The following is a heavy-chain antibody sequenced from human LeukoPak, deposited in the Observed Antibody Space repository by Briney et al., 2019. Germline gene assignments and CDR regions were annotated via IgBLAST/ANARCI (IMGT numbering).Heavy chain of an antibody. D-gene: IGHD3-9*01. CDR2: INPNSGGT. V-gene: IGHV1-2*02. CDR1: GYTFTGYY. Sequence: ASVRVSCKASGYTFTGYYMHWVRQAPGQGLEWMGWINPNSGGTNYAQKFQGRVTMTRDTSISTAYMELSRLRSDDTAVYYCAKEERDTYYDILTGLPGYFDYWGQGTLVTVSS. CDR3: AKEERDTYYDILTGLPGYFDY. J-gene: IGHJ4*02.